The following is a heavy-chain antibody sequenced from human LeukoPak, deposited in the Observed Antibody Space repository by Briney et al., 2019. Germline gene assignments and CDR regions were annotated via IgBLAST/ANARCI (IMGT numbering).Heavy chain of an antibody. CDR1: GGSSSSSRYY. CDR2: IYYSGST. V-gene: IGHV4-39*01. J-gene: IGHJ5*02. D-gene: IGHD2-2*01. Sequence: SETLSLTCAVSGGSSSSSRYYWGWIRQPPGKGLEWIGSIYYSGSTYYNPSLKSRVTISVDTSKNQFSLKLSSVTAADTAVYYCARHPYQLLWLSWFDPWGQGTLVTVSS. CDR3: ARHPYQLLWLSWFDP.